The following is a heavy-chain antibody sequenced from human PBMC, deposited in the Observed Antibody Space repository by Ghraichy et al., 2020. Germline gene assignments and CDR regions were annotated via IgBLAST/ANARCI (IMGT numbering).Heavy chain of an antibody. Sequence: GESLNISCAASGFTFSSYGMHWVRQAPGKGLEWVAVISYDGSNKYYADSVKGRFTISRDNSKNTLYLQMNSLRAEDTAVYYCAKQRGIVGARAFDYWGQGTLVTVSS. CDR1: GFTFSSYG. D-gene: IGHD1-26*01. V-gene: IGHV3-30*18. CDR2: ISYDGSNK. J-gene: IGHJ4*02. CDR3: AKQRGIVGARAFDY.